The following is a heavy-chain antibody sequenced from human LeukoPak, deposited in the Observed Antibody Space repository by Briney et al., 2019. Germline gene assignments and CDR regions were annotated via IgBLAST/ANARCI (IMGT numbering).Heavy chain of an antibody. CDR3: AKGGKWDVTPFDY. J-gene: IGHJ4*02. CDR2: ISGSGGST. Sequence: GGSLRLSCAASGFTFSSYAMSWVRQAPGKGLEWVSAISGSGGSTYYADSVKGRFTISRDNSKNTLYLQVNSLRAEATAVYYCAKGGKWDVTPFDYWGQGTLVTVSS. CDR1: GFTFSSYA. V-gene: IGHV3-23*01. D-gene: IGHD1-26*01.